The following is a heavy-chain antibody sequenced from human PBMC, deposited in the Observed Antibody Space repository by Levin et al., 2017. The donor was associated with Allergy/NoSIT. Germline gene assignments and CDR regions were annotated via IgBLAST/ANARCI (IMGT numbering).Heavy chain of an antibody. D-gene: IGHD2-2*01. J-gene: IGHJ4*02. CDR1: GGSFSGYY. Sequence: SETLSLTCAVYGGSFSGYYWSWIRQPPGKGLEWIGEINHSGSTNYNPSLKSRVTISVDTSKNQFSLKLSSVTAADTAVYYCARFLYCSSTSCYVGFDYWGQGTLVTVSS. V-gene: IGHV4-34*01. CDR2: INHSGST. CDR3: ARFLYCSSTSCYVGFDY.